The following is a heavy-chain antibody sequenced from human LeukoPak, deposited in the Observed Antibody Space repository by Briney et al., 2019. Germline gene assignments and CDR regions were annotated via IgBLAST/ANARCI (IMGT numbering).Heavy chain of an antibody. V-gene: IGHV1-46*01. J-gene: IGHJ4*02. D-gene: IGHD3-10*01. CDR1: GYTFTSYY. CDR2: INPSGGST. CDR3: ARDMVRGVIWWVGRIRGSTFDY. Sequence: ASVKVSCKASGYTFTSYYMHWVRQAPGQGLEWMGIINPSGGSTSYAQKFQGRVTMTRDMSTSTVYMELSSLRSEDTAVYYCARDMVRGVIWWVGRIRGSTFDYWGQGTLVTVSS.